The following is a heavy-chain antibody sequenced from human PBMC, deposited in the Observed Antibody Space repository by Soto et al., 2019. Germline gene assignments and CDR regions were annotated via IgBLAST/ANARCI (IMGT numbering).Heavy chain of an antibody. D-gene: IGHD3-22*01. CDR3: ARLRGYYYGDAFDI. V-gene: IGHV4-34*01. CDR1: GGSFSGYY. CDR2: INHSGST. J-gene: IGHJ3*02. Sequence: PSETLSLTCAVYGGSFSGYYWSWIRQPPGKGLEWIGEINHSGSTNYNPSLKSRVTISVDTSKNQFSLKLSSVTAADTAVYYCARLRGYYYGDAFDICGQGTMVTVSS.